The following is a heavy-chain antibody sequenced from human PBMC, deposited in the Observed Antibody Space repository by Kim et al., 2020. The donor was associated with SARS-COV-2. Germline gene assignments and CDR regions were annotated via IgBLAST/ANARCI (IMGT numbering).Heavy chain of an antibody. Sequence: GGSLRLSCAASGLTFSNYWMHWVRQAPGKGLVWVSRIRSDDIGTSYAGSVQGRFTISRDKAQNTLYLQMNSLRVEDTAVYYCASQGLQTYHHLAMDVWAQGATVTVSS. CDR1: GLTFSNYW. D-gene: IGHD4-4*01. CDR2: IRSDDIGT. CDR3: ASQGLQTYHHLAMDV. J-gene: IGHJ6*01. V-gene: IGHV3-74*01.